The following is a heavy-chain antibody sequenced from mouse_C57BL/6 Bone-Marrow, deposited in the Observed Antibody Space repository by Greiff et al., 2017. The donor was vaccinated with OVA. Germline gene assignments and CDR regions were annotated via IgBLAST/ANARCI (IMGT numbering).Heavy chain of an antibody. Sequence: DVKLVESGGDLVKPGGSLKLSCAASGFTFSSYGMSWVRQTPDKRLEWVATISSGGSYTYYPDSGKGRFTISRDNAKNTLYLQIISLKSEDTAMYYCARRSYYGFAYWGQGTLVTVSA. J-gene: IGHJ3*01. CDR2: ISSGGSYT. CDR1: GFTFSSYG. D-gene: IGHD2-10*01. V-gene: IGHV5-6*02. CDR3: ARRSYYGFAY.